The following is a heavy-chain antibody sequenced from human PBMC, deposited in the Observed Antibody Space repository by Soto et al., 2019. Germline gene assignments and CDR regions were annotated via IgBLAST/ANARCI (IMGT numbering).Heavy chain of an antibody. Sequence: EVQLVESGGGLVQPGRSLRLSCAASGFTFDDYAIHWVRQAPGKXLEWVSGINWNGDATGYADSVKGRFTTSRDNAKNSLYLQMNSLTTEDTAVYYCANLPLYGSGFDCWGQGTLVTVSS. D-gene: IGHD3-10*01. CDR1: GFTFDDYA. V-gene: IGHV3-9*01. J-gene: IGHJ4*02. CDR3: ANLPLYGSGFDC. CDR2: INWNGDAT.